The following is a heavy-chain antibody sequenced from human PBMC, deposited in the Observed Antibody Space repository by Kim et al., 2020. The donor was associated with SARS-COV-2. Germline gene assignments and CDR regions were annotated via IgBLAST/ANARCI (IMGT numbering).Heavy chain of an antibody. CDR1: GGSFSGYY. J-gene: IGHJ4*02. Sequence: SETLSLTCTVYGGSFSGYYWSWIRQPPGKGLEWIGEINHSGSTNYNPSLKSRVTISVDTSKNQFSLKLSSVTAADPAINYCVAKVLYYNFLTGWSGDDYWGQGTLVTVSS. V-gene: IGHV4-34*01. D-gene: IGHD3-9*01. CDR2: INHSGST. CDR3: VAKVLYYNFLTGWSGDDY.